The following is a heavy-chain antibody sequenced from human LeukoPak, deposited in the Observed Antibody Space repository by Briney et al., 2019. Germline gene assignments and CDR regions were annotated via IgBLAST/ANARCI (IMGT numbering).Heavy chain of an antibody. CDR1: GFNLLDYA. Sequence: HPGRSLRLSCTASGFNLLDYAMHWVRQAPGRGLEWVSGISWNSVYIGYADSVKGRFTISRDNAKNSLFLQMDNLRPEDTALYYCAKELRRDNSLLDSWGQGTLVTVSS. V-gene: IGHV3-9*01. D-gene: IGHD1-1*01. CDR3: AKELRRDNSLLDS. J-gene: IGHJ4*02. CDR2: ISWNSVYI.